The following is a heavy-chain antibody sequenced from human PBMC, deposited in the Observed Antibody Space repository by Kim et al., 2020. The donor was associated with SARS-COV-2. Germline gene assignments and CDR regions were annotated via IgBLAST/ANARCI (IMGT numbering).Heavy chain of an antibody. CDR3: DSDVNYYLSGFDY. Sequence: GGSLRLSCTASGFTFRSHSMHWVRQAPGKGLVWVSRIISDGSRTSYADSVKGRFTISRVNTNNTLYLQMNRLRTEDTAEYYCDSDVNYYLSGFDY. J-gene: IGHJ4*01. D-gene: IGHD3-10*01. V-gene: IGHV3-74*01. CDR1: GFTFRSHS. CDR2: IISDGSRT.